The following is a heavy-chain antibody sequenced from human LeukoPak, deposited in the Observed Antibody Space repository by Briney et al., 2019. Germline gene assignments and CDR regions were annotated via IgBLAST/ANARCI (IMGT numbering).Heavy chain of an antibody. J-gene: IGHJ4*02. CDR2: ISGSGSRGSGIIGGNT. Sequence: AGGSLRLSCAASGFNFKLSAMSWGRQAPGKGLEWVALISGSGSRGSGIIGGNTYYADSVKGRFTISRGDSQNTVYLQMNSVRAEDTAIYFCAKGRCGDSSCWYFDAWAKGTRVTVSS. V-gene: IGHV3-23*01. D-gene: IGHD6-13*01. CDR1: GFNFKLSA. CDR3: AKGRCGDSSCWYFDA.